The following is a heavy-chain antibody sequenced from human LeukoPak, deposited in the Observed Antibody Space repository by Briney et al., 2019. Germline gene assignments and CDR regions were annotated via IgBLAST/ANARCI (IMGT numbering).Heavy chain of an antibody. CDR1: GGSISSGSYY. J-gene: IGHJ4*02. D-gene: IGHD3-10*01. CDR2: IYTSGST. Sequence: SQTLSLTCTVSGGSISSGSYYWSWIRQPAGKGLEWIGRIYTSGSTNYNPSLKSRVTISVDTSKNQFSLKLSSVTAADTAVYYCARSMVRGTAVDYWGQGTLVTVSS. CDR3: ARSMVRGTAVDY. V-gene: IGHV4-61*02.